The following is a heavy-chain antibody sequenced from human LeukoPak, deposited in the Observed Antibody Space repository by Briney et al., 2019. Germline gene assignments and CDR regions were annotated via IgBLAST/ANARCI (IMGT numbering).Heavy chain of an antibody. J-gene: IGHJ4*02. Sequence: SETLSLTCTVSGGSISSYYWSWIRQPPGKGLEWIGFIYYSGITTYNPSLKSRVTISVDTSKNQFSLKLSSMTAADTAVYYCVRLGYCSGGHCLDDYWGQGTLVTASS. V-gene: IGHV4-59*01. CDR2: IYYSGIT. D-gene: IGHD2-15*01. CDR3: VRLGYCSGGHCLDDY. CDR1: GGSISSYY.